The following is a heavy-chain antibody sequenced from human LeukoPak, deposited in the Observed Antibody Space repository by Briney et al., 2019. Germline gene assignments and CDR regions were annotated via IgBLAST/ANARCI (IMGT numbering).Heavy chain of an antibody. J-gene: IGHJ6*02. CDR3: ARDRDTARPYYYYGMDV. CDR1: GFTXSSXX. D-gene: IGHD5-18*01. V-gene: IGHV3-33*01. Sequence: PGGSLRLSCAASGFTXSSXXXHWVXQXXXXXXEXVXXXXYDGSNKYYADSVKGRFTISRDNSKNTLYLQMNSQRAEDTAVYYCARDRDTARPYYYYGMDVWGQGTTVTVSS. CDR2: XXYDGSNK.